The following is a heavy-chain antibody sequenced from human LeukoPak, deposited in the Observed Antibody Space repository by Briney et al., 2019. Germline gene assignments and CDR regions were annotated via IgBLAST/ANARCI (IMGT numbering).Heavy chain of an antibody. CDR3: ARVLYDFWSGYYNHYYGMDV. CDR2: ISAYNGNT. CDR1: GYTFTSYG. J-gene: IGHJ6*02. Sequence: ASVKVSCKASGYTFTSYGISWVRQAPGQGLEWMGWISAYNGNTNYAQKLQGRVTMTTDTSTSTAYMELRSLRSDDTAVYYCARVLYDFWSGYYNHYYGMDVWGQGTTVTVSS. D-gene: IGHD3-3*01. V-gene: IGHV1-18*01.